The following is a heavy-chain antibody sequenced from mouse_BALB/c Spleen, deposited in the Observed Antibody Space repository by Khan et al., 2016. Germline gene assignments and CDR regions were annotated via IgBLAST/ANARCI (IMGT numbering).Heavy chain of an antibody. V-gene: IGHV3-5*02. CDR1: RISITTGNYR. CDR2: IYYSGSI. Sequence: LLVSGPGLVKPSQTVSLTCTVTRISITTGNYRWSWIRHFPGNKLEWIGYIYYSGSITYTPSLTSRTTLTRDTSKNQFFLEMNSLTPEDTATYYCARVHEVYAVDYWGQGTTLTVSS. D-gene: IGHD2-12*01. J-gene: IGHJ2*01. CDR3: ARVHEVYAVDY.